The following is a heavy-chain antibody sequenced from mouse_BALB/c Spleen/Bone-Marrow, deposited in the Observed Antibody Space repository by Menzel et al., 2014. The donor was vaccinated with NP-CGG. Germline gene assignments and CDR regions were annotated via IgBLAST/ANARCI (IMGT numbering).Heavy chain of an antibody. CDR3: SRGDGLRRSYYALDY. Sequence: VKLQESGAELVRPGASVKLSCKASGYSFTSYWMNWVKQRPGQGLEWIGMIHPSDSETRLNQKFKDKATLTVDKSSSTSYLQLSSPTSEDSAVFYFSRGDGLRRSYYALDYWGQGTSVTVSS. J-gene: IGHJ4*01. D-gene: IGHD6-1*01. V-gene: IGHV1S82*01. CDR2: IHPSDSET. CDR1: GYSFTSYW.